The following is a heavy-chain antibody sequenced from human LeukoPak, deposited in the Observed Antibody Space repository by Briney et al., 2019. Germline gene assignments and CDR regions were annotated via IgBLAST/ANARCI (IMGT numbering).Heavy chain of an antibody. CDR2: SCSSSTI. CDR3: ARAADIVVVPAAMRWYFQH. CDR1: GFTFSGYY. D-gene: IGHD2-2*01. V-gene: IGHV3-69-1*01. J-gene: IGHJ1*01. Sequence: GSLRLSCAASGFTFSGYYLKWVRQASGKGLEWVPSSCSSSTIYYADSVRGRFTISRDNAKNSLYLQMNRLRAEDTAVYYCARAADIVVVPAAMRWYFQHWGQGTLVTVSS.